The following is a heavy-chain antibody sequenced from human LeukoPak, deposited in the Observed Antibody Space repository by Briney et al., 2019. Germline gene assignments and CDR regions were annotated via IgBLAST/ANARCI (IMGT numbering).Heavy chain of an antibody. Sequence: GGALRLSCGASGFTFSRYGMHWVRQAPGKGLEWVAVISYDGSNKYYVDSVKGRFTISKDNSKNTLYLQMNSLRAEDTAVYYCAKDRDILTGYLDYWGQGTLVTVSS. D-gene: IGHD3-9*01. CDR3: AKDRDILTGYLDY. J-gene: IGHJ4*02. CDR2: ISYDGSNK. V-gene: IGHV3-30*18. CDR1: GFTFSRYG.